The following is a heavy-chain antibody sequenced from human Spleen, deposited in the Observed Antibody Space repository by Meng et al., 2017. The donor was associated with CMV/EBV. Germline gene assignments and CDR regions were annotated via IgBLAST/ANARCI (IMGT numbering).Heavy chain of an antibody. J-gene: IGHJ4*02. CDR3: ARDHEQQLGLDS. CDR2: IYHTGST. CDR1: GGSISSGGYY. Sequence: TVSGGSISSGGYYWTWVRQHPRKGLGWIGYIYHTGSTYYNPSLKSRLTMSVDTSKNHFSLKLKFMTVADTAVYYCARDHEQQLGLDSWGQETLVTVSS. D-gene: IGHD1-1*01. V-gene: IGHV4-31*03.